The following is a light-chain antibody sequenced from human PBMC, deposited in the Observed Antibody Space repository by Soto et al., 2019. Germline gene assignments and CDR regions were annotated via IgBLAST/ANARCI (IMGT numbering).Light chain of an antibody. Sequence: QSVLRQPPSASGTPGQSVTISCSGSTSNIGSSSVYWYQQLPGTAPKVFIYENNRRPSGVPDRFSGSKSGTSASLAISGLRSEDEADYYCATRDDSLSGPVFGGGTKLTVL. J-gene: IGLJ2*01. V-gene: IGLV1-47*01. CDR1: TSNIGSSS. CDR2: ENN. CDR3: ATRDDSLSGPV.